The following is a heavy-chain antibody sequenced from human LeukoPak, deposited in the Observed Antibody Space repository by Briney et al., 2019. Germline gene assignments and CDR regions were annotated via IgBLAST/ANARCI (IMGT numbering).Heavy chain of an antibody. CDR1: GGSISSYY. Sequence: PSETLSLTCTVPGGSISSYYWSWIRQPAGKGLEWIGYIYYSGSTNSNPSLKTRVTISVDTSKNQFSRKLSSVTAAATPFYSCLKDIDSSPYFPSDWGQGTLVTVSS. CDR3: LKDIDSSPYFPSD. J-gene: IGHJ4*02. CDR2: IYYSGST. V-gene: IGHV4-59*01. D-gene: IGHD3-22*01.